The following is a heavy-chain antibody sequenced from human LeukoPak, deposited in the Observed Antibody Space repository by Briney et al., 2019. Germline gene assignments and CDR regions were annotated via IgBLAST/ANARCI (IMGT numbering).Heavy chain of an antibody. CDR3: ARGRQDIVVVPAGGGHGYFDY. V-gene: IGHV1-69*05. Sequence: ASVKVSCKASGGTFSSYAISWVRQAPGQGLEWMGGIIPIFGTANYAQKFQGRVTITTDESTSTAYMELSSLRSEDTAVYYCARGRQDIVVVPAGGGHGYFDYWGQGTLVTVSS. CDR1: GGTFSSYA. D-gene: IGHD2-2*01. J-gene: IGHJ4*02. CDR2: IIPIFGTA.